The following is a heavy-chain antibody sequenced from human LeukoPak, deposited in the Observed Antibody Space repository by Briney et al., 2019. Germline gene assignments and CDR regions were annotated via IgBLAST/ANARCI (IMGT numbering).Heavy chain of an antibody. CDR3: ARRYCSSTSCYPYGMDV. J-gene: IGHJ6*02. CDR2: ISSSSSYT. Sequence: GGSLRLSCAASGFTFSDYYMSWIRQAPGKGLEWVSYISSSSSYTNYADSVKGRFTISRDNAKNSLYLQMNSLRAEDTAVYYCARRYCSSTSCYPYGMDVWGQGTTVTLSS. CDR1: GFTFSDYY. V-gene: IGHV3-11*03. D-gene: IGHD2-2*01.